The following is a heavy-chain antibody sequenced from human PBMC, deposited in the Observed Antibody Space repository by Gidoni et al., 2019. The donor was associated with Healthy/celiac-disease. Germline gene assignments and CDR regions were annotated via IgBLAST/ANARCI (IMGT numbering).Heavy chain of an antibody. CDR3: ARGSCSSTSCRRHYYYGMDV. Sequence: QVQLVQSGAEVKKPGSSVKVSCKASGGTFSSYAISWVRQAPGQGLEWMGGIIPIFGTANYAQKFQGRVTITADESTSTAYMELSSLRAEDTAVYYCARGSCSSTSCRRHYYYGMDVWGQGTTVTVSS. J-gene: IGHJ6*02. CDR1: GGTFSSYA. D-gene: IGHD2-2*01. CDR2: IIPIFGTA. V-gene: IGHV1-69*01.